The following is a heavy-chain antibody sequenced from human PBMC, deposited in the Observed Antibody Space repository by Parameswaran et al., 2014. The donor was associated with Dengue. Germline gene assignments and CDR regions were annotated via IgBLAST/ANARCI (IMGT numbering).Heavy chain of an antibody. V-gene: IGHV1-69*05. CDR2: IIPILGTT. Sequence: SWVRQAPGQGLEWMGGIIPILGTTNNAQKFQGRITITTDESTSTVHMELSSLRSEDTAIYYCAETLVYCGTTRCFGSGFDYWGQGTLVTVSS. CDR3: AETLVYCGTTRCFGSGFDY. J-gene: IGHJ4*02. D-gene: IGHD2-2*01.